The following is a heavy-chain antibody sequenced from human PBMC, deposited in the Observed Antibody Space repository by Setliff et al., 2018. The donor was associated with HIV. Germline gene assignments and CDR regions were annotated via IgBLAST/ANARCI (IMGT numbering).Heavy chain of an antibody. CDR1: RFIFSSYS. V-gene: IGHV3-21*04. CDR3: AKDRGSSGWQFDY. CDR2: ISSSTSYI. J-gene: IGHJ4*02. Sequence: PGGSLRLSCAASRFIFSSYSMNWVRQAPGKGLEWVSSISSSTSYIFYADSVKGRFTISRDNSKNTLYLQMNSLRAEDTAVYYCAKDRGSSGWQFDYWGQGTLVTVSS. D-gene: IGHD6-19*01.